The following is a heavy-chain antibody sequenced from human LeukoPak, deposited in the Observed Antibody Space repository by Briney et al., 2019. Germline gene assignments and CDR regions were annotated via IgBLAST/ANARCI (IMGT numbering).Heavy chain of an antibody. CDR2: IYYSGST. D-gene: IGHD3-3*01. CDR1: GASISSYY. J-gene: IGHJ5*02. Sequence: PSETLSLTCTVSGASISSYYWSWIRQPPGKGLEWIGYIYYSGSTNYNPSLKSRVTISVDTSKNQFSLKLSSVTAADTAVYYCARDLYYDFWSGFDNWFDPWGQGTLVTVSS. V-gene: IGHV4-59*01. CDR3: ARDLYYDFWSGFDNWFDP.